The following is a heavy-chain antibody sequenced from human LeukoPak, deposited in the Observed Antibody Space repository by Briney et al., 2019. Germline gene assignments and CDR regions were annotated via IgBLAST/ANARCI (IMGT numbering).Heavy chain of an antibody. D-gene: IGHD6-19*01. CDR2: ISHNGGTT. Sequence: PGGSLRLSCAASGFTFRDHSMHWVRQAPGIGLEYVSAISHNGGTTYYADSVKGRFTVSRDNSENTLYLQMGSLMVEDMAVYYCARAPSMWLTDYFDSWGQGTLVTVSS. CDR3: ARAPSMWLTDYFDS. V-gene: IGHV3-64*02. J-gene: IGHJ4*02. CDR1: GFTFRDHS.